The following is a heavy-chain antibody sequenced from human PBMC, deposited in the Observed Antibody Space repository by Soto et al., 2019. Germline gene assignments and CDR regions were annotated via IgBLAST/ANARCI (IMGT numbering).Heavy chain of an antibody. J-gene: IGHJ2*01. CDR2: IYYSGST. V-gene: IGHV4-39*07. CDR3: AREELRYFDL. Sequence: QLQLQESGPGLVKPSETLSLTCTVSGGSISSSSYYWGWIRQPPGKGLEWIGSIYYSGSTYYNPSLKSRVTISVDTSKNQFSLKLRSVTAADTAVYYCAREELRYFDLWGRGTLVTVSS. D-gene: IGHD2-15*01. CDR1: GGSISSSSYY.